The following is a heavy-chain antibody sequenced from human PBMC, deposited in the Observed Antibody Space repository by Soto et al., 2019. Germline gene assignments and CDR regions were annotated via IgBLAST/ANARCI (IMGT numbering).Heavy chain of an antibody. CDR3: GRGCWEGEGYVRDA. Sequence: AETLSVTCTVADGSISGYYWSWIRQPPGKELQYIGYIYYSGSTNYNPSLKSRVTISDDTSTNQFSLTLSSVTAADTAVYYCGRGCWEGEGYVRDAGAQGTRVTVS. CDR2: IYYSGST. J-gene: IGHJ6*02. V-gene: IGHV4-59*08. D-gene: IGHD3-16*01. CDR1: DGSISGYY.